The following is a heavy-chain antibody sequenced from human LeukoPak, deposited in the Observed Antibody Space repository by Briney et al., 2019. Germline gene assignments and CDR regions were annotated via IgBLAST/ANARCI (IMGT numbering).Heavy chain of an antibody. CDR3: AGGSGSYYTLGPTEYFQH. J-gene: IGHJ1*01. D-gene: IGHD1-26*01. CDR2: IYYSGST. CDR1: GGSISSYS. Sequence: PSETLSLTCTVSGGSISSYSWSWIRQPPGKGLEWIGYIYYSGSTNYNPSLKSRVTISVDTSKNQFSLKPSSVTAADTAVYYCAGGSGSYYTLGPTEYFQHWGQGTLVTVSS. V-gene: IGHV4-59*01.